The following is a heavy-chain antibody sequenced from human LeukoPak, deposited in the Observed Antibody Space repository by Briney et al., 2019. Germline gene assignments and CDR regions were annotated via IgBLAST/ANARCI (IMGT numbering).Heavy chain of an antibody. CDR3: AKIPLGDY. J-gene: IGHJ4*02. CDR1: GFTFSSYG. D-gene: IGHD7-27*01. Sequence: GRSLRLSCAASGFTFSSYGMHWVRQAPGKGLEWVAVISYDGSNKYYADSVKGRFTISRDKSKNTLYLQMNSLRAEDTAVYYCAKIPLGDYWGQGTLVTVSS. V-gene: IGHV3-30*18. CDR2: ISYDGSNK.